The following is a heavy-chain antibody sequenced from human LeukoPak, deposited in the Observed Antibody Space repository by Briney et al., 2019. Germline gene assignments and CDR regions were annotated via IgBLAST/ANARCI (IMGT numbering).Heavy chain of an antibody. CDR2: ISYDGSNK. J-gene: IGHJ4*02. V-gene: IGHV3-30-3*02. D-gene: IGHD3-10*01. CDR1: GFTFSSYA. CDR3: AKHHGSGSYYFVDY. Sequence: GRSLRLSCAASGFTFSSYAMHWVRQAPGKGLEWVAVISYDGSNKYYADSVKGRFTISRDNSKNTLYLQMNSLRAEDTAVYYCAKHHGSGSYYFVDYWGQGTLVTVSS.